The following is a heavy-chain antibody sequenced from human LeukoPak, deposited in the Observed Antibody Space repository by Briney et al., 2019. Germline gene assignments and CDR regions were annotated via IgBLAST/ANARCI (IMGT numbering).Heavy chain of an antibody. J-gene: IGHJ6*04. Sequence: GGSLRLSCAASGFTFSTYEMNWVRQAPGKGLEWVSYISSSGSTIHYADSVKGRFTISRDNAKNSLYLQMNSLRAEDTAVYYCAELGITMIGGVWGKGTTVTISS. CDR3: AELGITMIGGV. CDR2: ISSSGSTI. CDR1: GFTFSTYE. V-gene: IGHV3-48*03. D-gene: IGHD3-10*02.